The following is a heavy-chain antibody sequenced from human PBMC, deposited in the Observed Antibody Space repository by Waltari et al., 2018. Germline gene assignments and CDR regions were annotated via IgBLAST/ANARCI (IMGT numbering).Heavy chain of an antibody. Sequence: QLQLQESGPGLVKPSETLSLTCTVSGGSISSSSYYWGWIRQPPGKGLEWIGSIYYSGSTYYNPSLKSQVTISGDTSKNQFSLKLSSVTAADTAVYYCARLTYGSGSQGDYWGQGTLVTVSS. CDR3: ARLTYGSGSQGDY. V-gene: IGHV4-39*01. J-gene: IGHJ4*02. D-gene: IGHD3-10*01. CDR2: IYYSGST. CDR1: GGSISSSSYY.